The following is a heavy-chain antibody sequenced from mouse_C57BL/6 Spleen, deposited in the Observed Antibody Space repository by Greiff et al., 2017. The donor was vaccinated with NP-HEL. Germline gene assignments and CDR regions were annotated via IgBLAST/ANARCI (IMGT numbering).Heavy chain of an antibody. Sequence: QVQLKQPGAELVMPGASVKLSCKASGYTFTSYWMHWVKQRPGQGLEWIGEIDPSDSYTNYNQKFKGKSTLTVDKSSSTAYMQLSSLTSEDSAVYYCARSETYYSNYVWFAYWGQGTLVTVSA. CDR2: IDPSDSYT. J-gene: IGHJ3*01. CDR1: GYTFTSYW. CDR3: ARSETYYSNYVWFAY. V-gene: IGHV1-69*01. D-gene: IGHD2-5*01.